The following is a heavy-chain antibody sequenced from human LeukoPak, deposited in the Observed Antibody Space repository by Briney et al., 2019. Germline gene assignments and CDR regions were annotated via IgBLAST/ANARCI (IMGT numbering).Heavy chain of an antibody. J-gene: IGHJ4*02. CDR2: ISAYNGNT. V-gene: IGHV1-18*01. Sequence: GASVKVSCKASGYAFTSYGISWVRQAPGQGLEWMEWISAYNGNTQYAQKLQGRVTMTTDTSTSTVYMELRSLRSDDTAVYYCGRRYYYGSGSYSDYWGQGTLVTVSS. D-gene: IGHD3-10*01. CDR1: GYAFTSYG. CDR3: GRRYYYGSGSYSDY.